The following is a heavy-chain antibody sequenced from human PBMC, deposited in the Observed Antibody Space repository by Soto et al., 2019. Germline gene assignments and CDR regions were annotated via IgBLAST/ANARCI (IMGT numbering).Heavy chain of an antibody. D-gene: IGHD3-9*01. J-gene: IGHJ6*02. CDR2: ISYDGSNK. V-gene: IGHV3-30*03. CDR3: ARMLRLISIFFACAPPYYYYVMSF. CDR1: GFTFSSYG. Sequence: GGSLRLSCAASGFTFSSYGMHWVRQAPGKGLERVAVISYDGSNKYYADSVKGRFTISRDNSKNTLYLQMNSLRAEDTAVYYCARMLRLISIFFACAPPYYYYVMSFWGQGSTVTVSS.